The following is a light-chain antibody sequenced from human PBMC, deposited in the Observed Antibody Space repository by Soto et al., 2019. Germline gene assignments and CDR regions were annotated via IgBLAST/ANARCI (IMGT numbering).Light chain of an antibody. CDR2: EVN. V-gene: IGLV2-8*01. Sequence: QSALTQPPSASESPGQSVTISCTGTSSDVGGNVYVSWYQQHPGRAPKLMIYEVNKRPSGVPDRFSGSKSGNTASLTVSGLQAEDEADYYCSSYAGSSIDVVFGGGTKLTVL. J-gene: IGLJ2*01. CDR3: SSYAGSSIDVV. CDR1: SSDVGGNVY.